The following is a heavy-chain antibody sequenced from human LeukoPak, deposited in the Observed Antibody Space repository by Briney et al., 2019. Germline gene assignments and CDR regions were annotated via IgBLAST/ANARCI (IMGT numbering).Heavy chain of an antibody. D-gene: IGHD1-26*01. Sequence: PSETLSLTCTVSGGSISSGDYYWSWIRQPPGKGLEWIAYIYYSGSTYYNPSLKSRVTISVDTSKNQFSLKLRSVTAADTAVYYCARYSGSYSLDYWGQGILVTVSS. CDR1: GGSISSGDYY. CDR3: ARYSGSYSLDY. J-gene: IGHJ4*02. CDR2: IYYSGST. V-gene: IGHV4-30-4*01.